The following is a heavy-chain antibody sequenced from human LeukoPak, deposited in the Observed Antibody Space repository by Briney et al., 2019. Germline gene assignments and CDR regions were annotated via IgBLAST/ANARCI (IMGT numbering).Heavy chain of an antibody. V-gene: IGHV1-2*02. CDR1: VYTFTGYY. D-gene: IGHD6-13*01. J-gene: IGHJ4*02. CDR3: ARGGTGYSSSWIHY. CDR2: INPNSGGT. Sequence: ASVKVSCKDSVYTFTGYYMHWVRQAPGQGLEWMGWINPNSGGTNYAQKFQGRVTMTRDTSISTAYMELSRLRSDDTAVYYCARGGTGYSSSWIHYWGQGTLVTVSS.